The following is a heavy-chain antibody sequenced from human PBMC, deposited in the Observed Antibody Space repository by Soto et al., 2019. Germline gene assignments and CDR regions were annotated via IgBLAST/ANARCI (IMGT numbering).Heavy chain of an antibody. V-gene: IGHV1-69*06. CDR2: IIPIFGTA. Sequence: ASVKVSCKASAGTFSSYAISWVRQAPGQGLEWVGGIIPIFGTANCAEKLPGRVTITAGKSTSRAYKELCSLSPEDRAVDYCARQVPYTGRTVGCVDRFDPRRQRILVPVSS. CDR3: ARQVPYTGRTVGCVDRFDP. D-gene: IGHD1-26*01. J-gene: IGHJ5*02. CDR1: AGTFSSYA.